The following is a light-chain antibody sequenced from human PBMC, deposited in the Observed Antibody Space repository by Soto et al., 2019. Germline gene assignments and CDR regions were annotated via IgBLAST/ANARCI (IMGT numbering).Light chain of an antibody. CDR1: QGVSANS. CDR2: GAF. Sequence: EIVLTQSLGTLSLSPGDRATLSCRASQGVSANSLAWYQHKVGQAPRLLIYGAFSRATGIPDRFSGNGSETDFTLTISRLEPEDFAVYFCHQYGSAPFTFGPGTKVDIK. J-gene: IGKJ3*01. CDR3: HQYGSAPFT. V-gene: IGKV3-20*01.